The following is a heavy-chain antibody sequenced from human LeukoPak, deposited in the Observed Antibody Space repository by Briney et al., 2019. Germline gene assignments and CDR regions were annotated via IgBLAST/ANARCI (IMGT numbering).Heavy chain of an antibody. CDR3: ARGDSYSSSRASFDY. CDR1: GYTFTSYD. D-gene: IGHD6-13*01. CDR2: MNPNSGNT. V-gene: IGHV1-8*03. J-gene: IGHJ4*02. Sequence: GASVKVSYKASGYTFTSYDINWVRQATGQGLEWMGWMNPNSGNTGYAQKFQGRVTITRNTSISTAYMELSSLRSDDTAVYYCARGDSYSSSRASFDYWGQGALVTVSS.